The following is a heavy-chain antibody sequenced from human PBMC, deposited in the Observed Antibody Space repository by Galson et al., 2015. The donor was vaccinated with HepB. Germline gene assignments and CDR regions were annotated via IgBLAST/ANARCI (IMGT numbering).Heavy chain of an antibody. CDR2: ISGVNGFT. Sequence: SLRLSCAASGFTFSDYSMNWVRQAPGKGLEWVSYISGVNGFTTDADSVKGRFTISRDNAKSSLFLQMNSLRAEDTAVYYCARDRDWPFDNAGQRTLVTVSS. V-gene: IGHV3-11*06. J-gene: IGHJ4*02. CDR1: GFTFSDYS. CDR3: ARDRDWPFDN. D-gene: IGHD2-21*02.